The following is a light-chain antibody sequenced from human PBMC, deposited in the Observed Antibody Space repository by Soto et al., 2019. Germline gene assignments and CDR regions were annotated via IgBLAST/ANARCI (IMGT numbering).Light chain of an antibody. CDR1: QNINNY. Sequence: DIELTQSPPSLAASVGDRVTITCRASQNINNYLIWYQQKPGKAPQLLIYGASILQSGVPSRFSGSASGTDFTLTIGSLQPEDFATYYCQESYSLPGTFGQGTKVEI. CDR2: GAS. V-gene: IGKV1-39*01. J-gene: IGKJ1*01. CDR3: QESYSLPGT.